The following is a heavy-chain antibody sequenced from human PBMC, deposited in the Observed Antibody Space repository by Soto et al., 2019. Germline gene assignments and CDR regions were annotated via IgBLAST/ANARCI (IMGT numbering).Heavy chain of an antibody. J-gene: IGHJ5*02. CDR3: VRDVAAVGTDWFDP. D-gene: IGHD6-13*01. Sequence: KTSETLSLTCSVSGVSVSSPSFYWAWVRQSPGKGLEWIGSLYYIGSAYYSPSLKSRITISADSSRNQFSLELTSVTAADTAVYYCVRDVAAVGTDWFDPWGQGTLVTVSS. CDR2: LYYIGSA. V-gene: IGHV4-39*07. CDR1: GVSVSSPSFY.